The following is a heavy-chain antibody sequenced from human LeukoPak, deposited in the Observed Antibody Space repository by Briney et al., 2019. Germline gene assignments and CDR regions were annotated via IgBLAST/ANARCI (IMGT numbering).Heavy chain of an antibody. V-gene: IGHV3-30-3*01. D-gene: IGHD3-22*01. CDR1: GFTFSSYA. CDR3: AKEYYYDSSGYYLGYYYGMDV. J-gene: IGHJ6*02. CDR2: ISYDGSNK. Sequence: GGSLRLSCAASGFTFSSYAMHWVRQAPGKGLEWVAVISYDGSNKYYADSVKGRFTISRDNSKNTLYLQMNSLRAEDTAVYYCAKEYYYDSSGYYLGYYYGMDVWGQGTTVTVSS.